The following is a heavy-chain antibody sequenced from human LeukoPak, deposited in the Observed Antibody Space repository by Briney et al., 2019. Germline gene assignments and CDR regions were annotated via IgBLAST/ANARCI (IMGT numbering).Heavy chain of an antibody. Sequence: ASVKASCKTSGGTFNNSAISWVRQAPGQGLEWLGGIMPLFGTAGYAQKFQGRVTITKDESTRTVYLELTSLTSDDTAVYYCARDVHGDYGSGWFDPWGQGTLVSVSS. D-gene: IGHD4-17*01. CDR3: ARDVHGDYGSGWFDP. CDR1: GGTFNNSA. J-gene: IGHJ5*02. V-gene: IGHV1-69*05. CDR2: IMPLFGTA.